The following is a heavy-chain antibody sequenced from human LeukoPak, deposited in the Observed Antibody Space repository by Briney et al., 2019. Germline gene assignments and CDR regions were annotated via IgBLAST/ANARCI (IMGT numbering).Heavy chain of an antibody. D-gene: IGHD3-10*01. V-gene: IGHV4-59*08. CDR1: GGSISNYY. CDR2: IHYSGST. Sequence: SETLSLTCSVSGGSISNYYWSWIRQPPGKGLEWIGYIHYSGSTNYNRSLKSRVTISVDTSKNQFSLKLGSVTAADTAVYYCARLGYYGSGSLVDYFDYWGQGTLVTVSS. J-gene: IGHJ4*02. CDR3: ARLGYYGSGSLVDYFDY.